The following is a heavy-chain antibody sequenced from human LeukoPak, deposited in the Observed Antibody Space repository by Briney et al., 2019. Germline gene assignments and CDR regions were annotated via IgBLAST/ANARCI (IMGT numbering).Heavy chain of an antibody. V-gene: IGHV3-53*01. D-gene: IGHD5-24*01. Sequence: GGSLRLSCKVSGFIVSSNSWSWVRQAPGKGLEWVSFISSGGNTDHSDSVKGRFTISRDNSRNTVYLQMNSLRAEDTAVYYCAKDDRWLQFCCWGQGTLVTVSA. J-gene: IGHJ4*02. CDR3: AKDDRWLQFCC. CDR1: GFIVSSNS. CDR2: ISSGGNT.